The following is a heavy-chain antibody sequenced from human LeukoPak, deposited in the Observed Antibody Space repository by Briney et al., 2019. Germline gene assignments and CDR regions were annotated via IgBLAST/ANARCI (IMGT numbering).Heavy chain of an antibody. D-gene: IGHD3-22*01. CDR1: GDSINSLDL. CDR2: MYLSGTT. Sequence: SETLSLTCTVSGDSINSLDLWSWVRQPPGQGLEWIGEMYLSGTTHSNPSVKSRVTISIGKSKNQFFLNLSSVTAADTAVYYCAGLVGRYSSGLYYYYFDYWGQGTLVTVSS. J-gene: IGHJ4*02. CDR3: AGLVGRYSSGLYYYYFDY. V-gene: IGHV4-4*02.